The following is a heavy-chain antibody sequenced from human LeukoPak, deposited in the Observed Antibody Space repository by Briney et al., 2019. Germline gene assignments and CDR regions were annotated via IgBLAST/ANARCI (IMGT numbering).Heavy chain of an antibody. V-gene: IGHV4-39*01. CDR3: YGDLHRDDAFDI. Sequence: PSETLSLTCTVSGGSISSYYWGWIRQPPGEGLEWIGSIYYSGSTYYNPSLKSRVTISVDTSKNQFSLKLSSVTAADTAVYYCYGDLHRDDAFDIWGQGTMVTGSS. CDR2: IYYSGST. CDR1: GGSISSYY. D-gene: IGHD4-17*01. J-gene: IGHJ3*02.